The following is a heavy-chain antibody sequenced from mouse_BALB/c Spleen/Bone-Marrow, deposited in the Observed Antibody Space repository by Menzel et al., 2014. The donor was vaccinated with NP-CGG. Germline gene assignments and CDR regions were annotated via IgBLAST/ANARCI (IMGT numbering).Heavy chain of an antibody. J-gene: IGHJ2*01. CDR1: GFSLTSYD. Sequence: VQVVESGPGLVAPSQRLSIPCTVSGFSLTSYDISWIRQPPGKGLEWLGVIWTGGGTNYNSAFMSRLSISKDNSQSQVFLKMNSLQTDDAAIYYCGRHCCGDDFDCWGQGSALAVAS. CDR2: IWTGGGT. CDR3: GRHCCGDDFDC. D-gene: IGHD3-3*01. V-gene: IGHV2-9-2*01.